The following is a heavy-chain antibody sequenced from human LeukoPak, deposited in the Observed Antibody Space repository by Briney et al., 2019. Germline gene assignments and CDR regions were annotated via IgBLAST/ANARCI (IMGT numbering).Heavy chain of an antibody. CDR2: IYYSGST. D-gene: IGHD6-19*01. V-gene: IGHV4-39*07. Sequence: PSETLSLTCTVSGGSISSSTYYWGWIRQPPGKGLEWIGNIYYSGSTYYNPSLKSRVTISVDTSKNQFSLKLSSVTAADTAVYYCARGPIGGWYGPWFDPWGQGTLVTVSS. J-gene: IGHJ5*02. CDR3: ARGPIGGWYGPWFDP. CDR1: GGSISSSTYY.